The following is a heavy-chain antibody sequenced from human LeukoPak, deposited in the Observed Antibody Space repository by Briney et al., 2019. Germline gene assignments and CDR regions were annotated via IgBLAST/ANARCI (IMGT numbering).Heavy chain of an antibody. D-gene: IGHD1-1*01. J-gene: IGHJ4*02. Sequence: PGGSLRLSCAVSGFTFSSYAMSWVRQAPGKGVEWVSAISGSGGSTYYADSVKGRFTISRDNSKNTLYLQMNSLRAEDTAVYYCAKCQGGFWYDASDYWGQGTLVTVSS. CDR2: ISGSGGST. CDR3: AKCQGGFWYDASDY. V-gene: IGHV3-23*01. CDR1: GFTFSSYA.